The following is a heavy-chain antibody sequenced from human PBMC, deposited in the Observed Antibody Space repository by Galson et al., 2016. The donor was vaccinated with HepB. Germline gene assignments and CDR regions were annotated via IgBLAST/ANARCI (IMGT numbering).Heavy chain of an antibody. CDR1: GGSFSGYY. Sequence: SETLSLTCAVYGGSFSGYYWSWIRQPPGKGLEWIGEINHSGSTTYNPSLKSRVTMSVDTSKSQFSLILSSVTAADTAVYYCARGPFCSSTNCYLAPFDYWGQGTLVTVSS. D-gene: IGHD2-2*01. V-gene: IGHV4-34*01. CDR3: ARGPFCSSTNCYLAPFDY. CDR2: INHSGST. J-gene: IGHJ4*02.